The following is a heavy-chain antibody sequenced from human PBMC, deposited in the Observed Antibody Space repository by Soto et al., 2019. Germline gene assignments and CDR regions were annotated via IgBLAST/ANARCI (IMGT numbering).Heavy chain of an antibody. J-gene: IGHJ4*02. CDR1: GDSITSIYH. Sequence: SETLSLTCAVSGDSITSIYHWAWIRQPPGRGLEWVASIYHSGTTYYNPPLKSRVTISVDTSKNQFSLKLSSVTAADTAVYYCARSQSLAADFDYWGQGTLVTVSS. CDR3: ARSQSLAADFDY. CDR2: IYHSGTT. V-gene: IGHV4-38-2*01. D-gene: IGHD6-19*01.